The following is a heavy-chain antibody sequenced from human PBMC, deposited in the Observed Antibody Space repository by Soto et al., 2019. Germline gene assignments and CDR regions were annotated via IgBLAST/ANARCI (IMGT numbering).Heavy chain of an antibody. CDR3: ATTKYDSSAYYYWYLGL. J-gene: IGHJ2*01. D-gene: IGHD3-22*01. CDR1: EDTFRNYA. Sequence: QVELVQSVAEVKKPGSSVKVSCQASEDTFRNYAISWVRQAPGQGLEWMGGIIPIFGTANYAQKFQGRVTIIVDTSANTVYFELSSLRSEDTAVYYCATTKYDSSAYYYWYLGLWGRGTLVTVDS. V-gene: IGHV1-69*06. CDR2: IIPIFGTA.